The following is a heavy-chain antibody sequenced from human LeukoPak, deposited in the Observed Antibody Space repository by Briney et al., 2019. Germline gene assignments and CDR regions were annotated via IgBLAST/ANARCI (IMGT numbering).Heavy chain of an antibody. J-gene: IGHJ4*02. V-gene: IGHV3-43*01. CDR2: ISWDGGST. CDR3: AKDGAGKEFDY. CDR1: GFTFDDYT. D-gene: IGHD6-13*01. Sequence: GGSLRLSCAASGFTFDDYTMHWVRQAPGKGLEWVSLISWDGGSTYYADSVKGQFTISRDNSKNSLYLQMNSLRTEDTALYYCAKDGAGKEFDYWGQGTLVTVSS.